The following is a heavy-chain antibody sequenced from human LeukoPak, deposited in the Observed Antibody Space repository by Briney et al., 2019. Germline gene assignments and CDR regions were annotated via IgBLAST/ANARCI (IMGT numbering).Heavy chain of an antibody. J-gene: IGHJ4*02. CDR1: GGSISSGDYY. CDR2: IYYSGST. CDR3: ARVFLYGDPWYFDY. D-gene: IGHD4-17*01. Sequence: SETLSLTCTVSGGSISSGDYYWSWIRQPPGKGLEWIGYIYYSGSTYYNPSLKSRVTISVDTSKNQFSLKLSSVAAADTAVYYCARVFLYGDPWYFDYWGQGTLVTVSS. V-gene: IGHV4-30-4*01.